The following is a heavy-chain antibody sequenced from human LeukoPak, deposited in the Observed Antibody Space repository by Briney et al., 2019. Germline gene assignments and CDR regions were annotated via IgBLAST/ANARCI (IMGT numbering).Heavy chain of an antibody. D-gene: IGHD6-13*01. V-gene: IGHV3-23*01. CDR2: ISGSGGST. CDR1: GFTFSSYA. J-gene: IGHJ6*03. CDR3: AKAAAGGNYYYYMDV. Sequence: GGSLRLSCAASGFTFSSYAMSWVRQAPGKGLEWVSAISGSGGSTYYADSVKGRFTISRDNSKNTLYLQMNSLRAEDTAVYDCAKAAAGGNYYYYMDVWGKGTTVTISS.